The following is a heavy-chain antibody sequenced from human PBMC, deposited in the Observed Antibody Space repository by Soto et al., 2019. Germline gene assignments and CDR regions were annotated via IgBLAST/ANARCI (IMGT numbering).Heavy chain of an antibody. Sequence: QVQLVQSGAEVKKPGSSVKISCRASGGTFSSNTINWVRQAAGQGLEWMGGIIPLFGTANYAEKFQGRITITADKATKAEYLAFRSLRSYDTAVQYWVSKAALGGDCYAFDSWFQGDLVTFSS. V-gene: IGHV1-69*06. CDR1: GGTFSSNT. J-gene: IGHJ4*02. CDR3: VSKAALGGDCYAFDS. CDR2: IIPLFGTA. D-gene: IGHD2-21*02.